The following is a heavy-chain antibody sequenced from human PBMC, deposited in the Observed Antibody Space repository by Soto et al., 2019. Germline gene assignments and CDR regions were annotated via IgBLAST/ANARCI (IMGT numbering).Heavy chain of an antibody. V-gene: IGHV1-69*02. CDR1: GGTFSSYT. Sequence: QVQLVQSGAEVKKPGSSVKVSCKASGGTFSSYTISWVRQAPGHGLEWMGRIIPILGIANYAQKFQGRVTITADKSTSTAYMELSSLRSEDTAVYYCARTPRNYYDSSGYPLGWFDPWGQGTLVTVSS. CDR3: ARTPRNYYDSSGYPLGWFDP. D-gene: IGHD3-22*01. J-gene: IGHJ5*02. CDR2: IIPILGIA.